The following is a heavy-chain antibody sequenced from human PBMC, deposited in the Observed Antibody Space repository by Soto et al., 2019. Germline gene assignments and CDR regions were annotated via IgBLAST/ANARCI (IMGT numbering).Heavy chain of an antibody. Sequence: GGSLRLSCAASGFTFSDYYMSWIRQAPGKGLEWVSYISSSGSTIYYADSVKGRFNISRDNAKKSLYLQINSLRTEDTAVYYCARDYGSGLLDYWGQGTLVTVSS. CDR1: GFTFSDYY. D-gene: IGHD3-3*01. V-gene: IGHV3-11*01. CDR3: ARDYGSGLLDY. CDR2: ISSSGSTI. J-gene: IGHJ4*02.